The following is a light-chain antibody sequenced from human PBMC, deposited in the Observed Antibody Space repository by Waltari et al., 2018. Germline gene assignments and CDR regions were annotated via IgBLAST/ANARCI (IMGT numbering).Light chain of an antibody. CDR2: DTS. V-gene: IGKV3-11*01. Sequence: EVVLTQSPATLSLSPGDRAILSCRASQSVSVYLAWYQPKGGHAPRLLIYDTSKRIPGIPYSFSGSGSGTDFTLTISNLEPEDFAIYYCQQRSDWPVTFGPGTRLDIK. J-gene: IGKJ3*01. CDR1: QSVSVY. CDR3: QQRSDWPVT.